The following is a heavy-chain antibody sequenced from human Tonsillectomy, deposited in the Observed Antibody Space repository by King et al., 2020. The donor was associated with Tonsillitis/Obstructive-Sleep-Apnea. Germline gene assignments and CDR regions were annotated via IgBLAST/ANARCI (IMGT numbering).Heavy chain of an antibody. V-gene: IGHV3-43*02. CDR2: ISGDGGST. D-gene: IGHD2-2*02. CDR3: AKDSLYCSSTSCCTGSYYYYMDV. CDR1: GFTFDDYA. Sequence: VQLVESGGGVVQPGGSLRLSCAASGFTFDDYAMHWVRQAPGKGLEWVSLISGDGGSTYYADSVKGRFTISRDNSKNSLYLQMNSLRTEDTALYYCAKDSLYCSSTSCCTGSYYYYMDVWGKGTTVTVSS. J-gene: IGHJ6*03.